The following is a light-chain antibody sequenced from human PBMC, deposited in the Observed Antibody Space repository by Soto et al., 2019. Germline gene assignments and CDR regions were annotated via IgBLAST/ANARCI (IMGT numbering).Light chain of an antibody. CDR2: GAS. V-gene: IGKV3-20*01. Sequence: EIVLTRSPGTLSLSPGERATLSCRASQSVSSSYLAWYQQKPGQAPRLLIYGASSRATGIPDRFSGSGSGTGFTLTISRLEPEDFAVYYCQQYGSSPLTFGGGTKVEIK. CDR3: QQYGSSPLT. CDR1: QSVSSSY. J-gene: IGKJ4*01.